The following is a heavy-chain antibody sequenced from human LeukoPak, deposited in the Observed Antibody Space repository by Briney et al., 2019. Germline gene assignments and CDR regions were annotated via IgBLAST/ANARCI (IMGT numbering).Heavy chain of an antibody. D-gene: IGHD3-9*01. V-gene: IGHV4-59*01. CDR1: GVSIGSYY. CDR3: ARDLTSFDY. CDR2: IYYSGST. J-gene: IGHJ4*02. Sequence: ADTLSLTCTVSGVSIGSYYWTWIRHPPGKGLEWIGYIYYSGSTNYNPSLKSRVTISVDTSKNQLSLKLTSVTAADTAVYYCARDLTSFDYWGQGTLVTVSS.